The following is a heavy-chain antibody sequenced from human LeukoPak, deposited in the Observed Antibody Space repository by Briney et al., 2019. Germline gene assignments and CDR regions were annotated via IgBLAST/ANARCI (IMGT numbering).Heavy chain of an antibody. CDR2: IYHSGST. V-gene: IGHV4-4*02. CDR1: GGSISSSNW. Sequence: SETLSLTCAVSGGSISSSNWWSWVRQPPGKGLEWIGEIYHSGSTNYNPSLKSRVTISVDTSKNQFSLKLSSVTAADTAVYYCARDRGKAARPSYYYMDVWGKGTTVTVSS. J-gene: IGHJ6*03. D-gene: IGHD6-6*01. CDR3: ARDRGKAARPSYYYMDV.